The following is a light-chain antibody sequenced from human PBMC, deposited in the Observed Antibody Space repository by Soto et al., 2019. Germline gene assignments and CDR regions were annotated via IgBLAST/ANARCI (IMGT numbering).Light chain of an antibody. Sequence: QAVVTQEPSVTVSPGGTVTLTCGSSTGAVTSGHYPYWFQQKPGQAPRTLIYDTNNKHSWTPARFSGSLLGGKAALTLSGAQPEDEAEYYCLLSYTDEKAFGTGTKVTVL. V-gene: IGLV7-46*01. CDR3: LLSYTDEKA. J-gene: IGLJ1*01. CDR2: DTN. CDR1: TGAVTSGHY.